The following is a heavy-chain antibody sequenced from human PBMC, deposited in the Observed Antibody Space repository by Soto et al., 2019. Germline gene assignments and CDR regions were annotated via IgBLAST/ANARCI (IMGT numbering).Heavy chain of an antibody. CDR3: ASGIAVAGTPLDFDY. Sequence: PSETLSLTCTVSGGSISSYYWSWIRQPPGKGLEWIGYIYYSGSTNYNPSLKSRVTISVDTSKNQFSLKLSSVTAADTAVYYCASGIAVAGTPLDFDYWGQGTLVRVSS. J-gene: IGHJ4*02. CDR1: GGSISSYY. D-gene: IGHD6-19*01. CDR2: IYYSGST. V-gene: IGHV4-59*01.